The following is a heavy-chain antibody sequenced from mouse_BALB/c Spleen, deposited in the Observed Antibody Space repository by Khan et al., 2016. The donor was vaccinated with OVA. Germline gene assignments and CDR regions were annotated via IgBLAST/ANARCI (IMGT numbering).Heavy chain of an antibody. J-gene: IGHJ3*01. CDR2: VSTGGSYT. D-gene: IGHD1-1*01. V-gene: IGHV5-6*01. CDR3: TRLAYYYDSEGFAY. CDR1: GFTFSTYG. Sequence: EVALVESGGDLVKPGGSLKLSCAASGFTFSTYGMSWVRQTPDKRLEWVATVSTGGSYTYYPDSVKGRFTISRDNAKNTLYPRMRGLKSEDTAMFYCTRLAYYYDSEGFAYWGQGTLVTVSA.